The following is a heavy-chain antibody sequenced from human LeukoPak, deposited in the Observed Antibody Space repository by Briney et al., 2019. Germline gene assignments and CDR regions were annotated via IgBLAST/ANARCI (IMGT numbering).Heavy chain of an antibody. J-gene: IGHJ4*02. V-gene: IGHV1-2*02. CDR1: GYTFTGYH. D-gene: IGHD6-13*01. CDR2: INPNTGGR. CDR3: AREGGDYTSSWYGY. Sequence: GASVKVSCKASGYTFTGYHMHWVRQAPGQGLEWMGWINPNTGGRNYAQKFQGRVTMTRDTSISTAYMELSSLRSDDTAVYYCAREGGDYTSSWYGYWGQGTLVTVSS.